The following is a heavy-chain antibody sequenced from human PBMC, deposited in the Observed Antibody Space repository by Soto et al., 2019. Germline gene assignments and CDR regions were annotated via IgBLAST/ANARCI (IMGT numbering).Heavy chain of an antibody. Sequence: SETLSLTCTVSGGSISSYYWSWIQQPPGKGLEWIGYIYYSGSTNYNPSLKSRVTISVDTSKNQFSLKLSSVTAADTAVYYCATWRLGDSSSWPYYYYYYGMDVWGQGTTVTVSS. V-gene: IGHV4-59*01. CDR1: GGSISSYY. J-gene: IGHJ6*02. CDR3: ATWRLGDSSSWPYYYYYYGMDV. CDR2: IYYSGST. D-gene: IGHD6-13*01.